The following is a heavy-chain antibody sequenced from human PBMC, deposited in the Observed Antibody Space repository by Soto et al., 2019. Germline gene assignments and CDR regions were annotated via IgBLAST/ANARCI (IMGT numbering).Heavy chain of an antibody. CDR1: GGSISSYY. V-gene: IGHV4-59*12. J-gene: IGHJ4*02. Sequence: SETLSLTCTVSGGSISSYYWSWIRQPPGKGLEWIEYIYYTGLSNSNPSLNSRVTMSVDTSKNQFSLKLSSVTAADTAVYYCAREYPPTGTTSYFDSWGQGTLVTVSS. CDR2: IYYTGLS. CDR3: AREYPPTGTTSYFDS. D-gene: IGHD4-17*01.